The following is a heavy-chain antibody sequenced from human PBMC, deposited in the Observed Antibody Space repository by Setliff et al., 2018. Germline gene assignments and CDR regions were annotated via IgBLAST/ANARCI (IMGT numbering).Heavy chain of an antibody. Sequence: SETLSLTCAVSGYSISSGYYWGWIRQPPGKGLEWIGRIYTSGSTNYNPSLKSRVTISVDTSKNQFSLKLSSVTAEDTAVYYCAKDSSGWPHSLISYFQHWGQGTLVTVSS. CDR2: IYTSGST. CDR3: AKDSSGWPHSLISYFQH. D-gene: IGHD6-19*01. CDR1: GYSISSGYY. J-gene: IGHJ1*01. V-gene: IGHV4-38-2*02.